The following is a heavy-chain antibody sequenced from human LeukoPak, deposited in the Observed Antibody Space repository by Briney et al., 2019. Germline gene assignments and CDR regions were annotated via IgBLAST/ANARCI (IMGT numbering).Heavy chain of an antibody. CDR2: LIPIYGSA. Sequence: ASVKVSCKASGGGFTFTSHAISWVRRAPGQGLEWMGGLIPIYGSANYAQKFQGRVTITSDESTRTVYMELSSLRPEDSAVYFCAGFFYDNRGDAFDIWGQGTRVTVSS. CDR1: GGGFTFTSHA. D-gene: IGHD3-22*01. V-gene: IGHV1-69*13. J-gene: IGHJ3*02. CDR3: AGFFYDNRGDAFDI.